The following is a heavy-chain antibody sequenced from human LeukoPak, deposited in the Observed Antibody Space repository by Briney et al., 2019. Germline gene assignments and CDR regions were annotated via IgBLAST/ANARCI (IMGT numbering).Heavy chain of an antibody. Sequence: PSETLSLTCTVSGGSISSSSYYWGWIRQPPGKGLEWIGSIYYSGSTYYNPSLKSRVTISVDTSKNQFSLKLSSVTAADTAVYYCASLPRYNWNGGDYWGQGTLVTVFS. J-gene: IGHJ4*02. CDR1: GGSISSSSYY. D-gene: IGHD1-20*01. CDR2: IYYSGST. V-gene: IGHV4-39*07. CDR3: ASLPRYNWNGGDY.